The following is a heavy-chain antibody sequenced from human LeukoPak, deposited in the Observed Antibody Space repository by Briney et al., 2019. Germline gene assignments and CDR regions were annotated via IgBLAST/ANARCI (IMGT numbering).Heavy chain of an antibody. Sequence: PSQTLSLTCAVSGGSISSGGYSWSWIRQPPGKGLEWIGYIYHSGSTYYNPSLKSRVTISVDRSKNQFSLKLSSVTAADTAVYYCAGTTVTTLIGSDWYFDLWGRGTLVTVSS. V-gene: IGHV4-30-2*01. CDR2: IYHSGST. D-gene: IGHD4-17*01. CDR1: GGSISSGGYS. J-gene: IGHJ2*01. CDR3: AGTTVTTLIGSDWYFDL.